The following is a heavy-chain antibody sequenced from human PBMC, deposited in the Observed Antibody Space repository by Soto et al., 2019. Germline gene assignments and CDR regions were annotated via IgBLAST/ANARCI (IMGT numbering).Heavy chain of an antibody. Sequence: QLLESGGDLVQPGGSLRLSCAGSGFTFSSYAMGWVRQTPGRGLEWVATIVGSGLRTFYADSVKGRFTISRDNSESLLSLRMTSLRVEDTAMYYCAIEIVAAAYADTSALDSWGPGTQVIVSS. D-gene: IGHD3-16*01. V-gene: IGHV3-23*01. J-gene: IGHJ4*02. CDR1: GFTFSSYA. CDR2: IVGSGLRT. CDR3: AIEIVAAAYADTSALDS.